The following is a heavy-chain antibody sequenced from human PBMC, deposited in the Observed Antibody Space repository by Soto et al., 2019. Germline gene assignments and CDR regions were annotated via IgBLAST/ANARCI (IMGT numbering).Heavy chain of an antibody. J-gene: IGHJ4*02. Sequence: SETLSLTCTVSGGSISSGGYYWSWIRQHPGKGLEWIGYIYYSGSTYYNPSLKSRVTISVDTSKNQFSLKLSSVTAADTAVYYCARAYDSSGYYSIDYWGQGTLVTVS. V-gene: IGHV4-31*03. D-gene: IGHD3-22*01. CDR3: ARAYDSSGYYSIDY. CDR2: IYYSGST. CDR1: GGSISSGGYY.